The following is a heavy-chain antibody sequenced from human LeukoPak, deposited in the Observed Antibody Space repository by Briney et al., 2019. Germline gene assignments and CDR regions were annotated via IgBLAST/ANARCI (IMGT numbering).Heavy chain of an antibody. CDR3: ARHNPFFDS. J-gene: IGHJ4*02. CDR1: GGSIRSSYYY. Sequence: SETLSLTCTVSGGSIRSSYYYRGWIRQPPGKGLEWIGSIYDSGSTYYNPSLKSRVTISVDTSKNQFSLKLNSVTAADSAVYYCARHNPFFDSWGQETLVTVSS. V-gene: IGHV4-39*01. CDR2: IYDSGST.